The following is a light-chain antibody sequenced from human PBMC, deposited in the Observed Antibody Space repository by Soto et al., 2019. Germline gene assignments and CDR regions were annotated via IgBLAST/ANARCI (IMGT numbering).Light chain of an antibody. V-gene: IGLV1-40*01. Sequence: QSVLTQPPSVSGAPGQRVTISCTGSSSNIGAGYDVHWYQQLPGTAPKLLIYDNSNRPSGVPDRFSGSKSGTSASLAITGLQAEDEADYFCSSHSSSSAYYVFGTGTKLTVL. CDR3: SSHSSSSAYYV. J-gene: IGLJ1*01. CDR1: SSNIGAGYD. CDR2: DNS.